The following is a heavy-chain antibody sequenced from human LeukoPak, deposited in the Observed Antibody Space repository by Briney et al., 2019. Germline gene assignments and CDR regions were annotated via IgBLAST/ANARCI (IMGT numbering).Heavy chain of an antibody. CDR1: GFTFSSYA. Sequence: GASLRLSCAASGFTFSSYAMSWVRQAPGKGLEWVSAISGSGGSTYYADSVKGRFTISRDNSKNTLYLQMNSLRAEDTAVYYCAKDRSNSSSWYGDYWGQGTLVTVSS. D-gene: IGHD6-13*01. CDR2: ISGSGGST. CDR3: AKDRSNSSSWYGDY. V-gene: IGHV3-23*01. J-gene: IGHJ4*02.